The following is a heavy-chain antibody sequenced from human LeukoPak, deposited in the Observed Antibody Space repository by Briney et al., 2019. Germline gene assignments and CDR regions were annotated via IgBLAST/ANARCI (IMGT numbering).Heavy chain of an antibody. D-gene: IGHD1-26*01. V-gene: IGHV1-69*05. J-gene: IGHJ4*02. CDR1: GFTFSSYA. CDR3: AREVSVGATIFDY. Sequence: GGSLRLSCAASGFTFSSYAIGWVRQAPGQGLEWMGGIIPIFGTANYAQKFQGRVTITTDESTSTAYMELSSLRPEDTAVYYCAREVSVGATIFDYWGQGTLVTVSS. CDR2: IIPIFGTA.